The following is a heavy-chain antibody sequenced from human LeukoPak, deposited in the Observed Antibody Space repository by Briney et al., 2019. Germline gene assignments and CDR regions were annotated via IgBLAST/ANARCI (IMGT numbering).Heavy chain of an antibody. J-gene: IGHJ4*02. CDR3: ARSYGTFDY. CDR2: IYYSGST. D-gene: IGHD4-17*01. V-gene: IGHV4-39*01. Sequence: PSETLSLTCTASGGSISSSSYYWGWIRQPPGKGLEWIGSIYYSGSTYYNPSLKSRVTISVDTSKNQFSLKLSSVTAADTAVYYCARSYGTFDYWGQGTLVTVSS. CDR1: GGSISSSSYY.